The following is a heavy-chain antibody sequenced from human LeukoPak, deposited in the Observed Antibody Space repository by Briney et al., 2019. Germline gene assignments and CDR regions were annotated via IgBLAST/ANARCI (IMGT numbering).Heavy chain of an antibody. CDR2: ISSSSSYI. J-gene: IGHJ5*02. Sequence: PGGSLRLSCAASGFTFSSYSMNWVRQAPGKGLEWVSSISSSSSYIYYADSVKGRFTISRDNAKNSLYLQMNSLRAEDTAVYYCARREATMVRGVILDPWGQGTLVTVSS. CDR1: GFTFSSYS. D-gene: IGHD3-10*01. V-gene: IGHV3-21*01. CDR3: ARREATMVRGVILDP.